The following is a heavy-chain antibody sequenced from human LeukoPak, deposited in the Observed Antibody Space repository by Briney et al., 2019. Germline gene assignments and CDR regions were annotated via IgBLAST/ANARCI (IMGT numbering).Heavy chain of an antibody. CDR2: IYTSGST. CDR1: GGSISSYY. CDR3: ASRTFYCSSTSCYDAFDI. Sequence: SETLSLTCTVSGGSISSYYWSWIRQPAGKGLEWIGRIYTSGSTNYNPSLKSRVTISVDKSKNQFSLKLSSVTAADTAVYYCASRTFYCSSTSCYDAFDIWGHGTMVTVSS. V-gene: IGHV4-4*07. J-gene: IGHJ3*02. D-gene: IGHD2-2*01.